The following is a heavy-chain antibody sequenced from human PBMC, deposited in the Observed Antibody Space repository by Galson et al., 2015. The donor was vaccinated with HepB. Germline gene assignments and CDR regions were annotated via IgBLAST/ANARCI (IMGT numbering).Heavy chain of an antibody. CDR1: GYTFTSYA. V-gene: IGHV1-3*01. D-gene: IGHD3-22*01. CDR2: INAGNGNT. Sequence: SVKASCKASGYTFTSYAMHWVRQAPGQRLEWMGWINAGNGNTKYSQKFQGRVTITRDTSASTAYMELSSLRSEDTAVYYCARDRAYYYDSSGDAFDIWGQGTMVTVSS. CDR3: ARDRAYYYDSSGDAFDI. J-gene: IGHJ3*02.